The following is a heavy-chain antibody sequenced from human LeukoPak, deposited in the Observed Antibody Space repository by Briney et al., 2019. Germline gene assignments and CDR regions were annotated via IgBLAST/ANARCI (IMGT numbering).Heavy chain of an antibody. CDR2: ISYDGSNK. D-gene: IGHD4-11*01. J-gene: IGHJ6*02. CDR3: ARDKEVTYYYYSGMDV. Sequence: GRSLTLSCAASGFTFSSYAMHWLRQAPGKELEGVAVISYDGSNKYYADSVKGRFTISRDSSKNTLYLQMHSLRAEDTAVYSCARDKEVTYYYYSGMDVWGQGTTVTVSS. CDR1: GFTFSSYA. V-gene: IGHV3-30-3*01.